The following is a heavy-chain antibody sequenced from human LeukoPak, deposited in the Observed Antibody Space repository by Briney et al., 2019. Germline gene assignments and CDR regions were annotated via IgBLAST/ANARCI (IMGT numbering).Heavy chain of an antibody. CDR1: GGSISSYY. D-gene: IGHD3-16*01. CDR3: ARADGGDNGYYFDY. Sequence: NPSETLSLTCTVSGGSISSYYWSWIRQPPGKGLEWIGYIYYSGSTNYNPSLKSRVTISVDTSKNQFSLKLSSVTAADTAAYYCARADGGDNGYYFDYWGQGTLVTVSS. J-gene: IGHJ4*02. CDR2: IYYSGST. V-gene: IGHV4-59*08.